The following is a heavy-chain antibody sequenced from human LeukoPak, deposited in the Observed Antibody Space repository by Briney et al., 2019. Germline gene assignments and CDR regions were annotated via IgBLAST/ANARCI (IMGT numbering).Heavy chain of an antibody. D-gene: IGHD3-10*01. CDR3: ARGGYGSGSFDI. J-gene: IGHJ3*02. V-gene: IGHV3-74*01. Sequence: GGSLRLSCAASGFTFSSYWMHWVRQAPAKGLAWVSRINSDGRSTSYAASVKGRFTLSRDNAKNTMYPQMNSLRPDDTGVYYCARGGYGSGSFDIWGQGTMVTVSS. CDR1: GFTFSSYW. CDR2: INSDGRST.